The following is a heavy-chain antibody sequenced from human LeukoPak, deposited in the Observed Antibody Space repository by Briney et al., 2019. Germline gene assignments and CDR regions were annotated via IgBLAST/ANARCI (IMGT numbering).Heavy chain of an antibody. V-gene: IGHV3-23*01. CDR3: AQQVGYCSSGNCYFTY. CDR2: INNDGDSA. J-gene: IGHJ1*01. Sequence: GGSLRLSCAASGFSFKSYAMSWVRQAPGKGLEWVSAINNDGDSAYSADSVKGRFTVSRDNSKNTLYLQMNSLRAEDAAVYYCAQQVGYCSSGNCYFTYWGQGTLVTVSS. D-gene: IGHD2-15*01. CDR1: GFSFKSYA.